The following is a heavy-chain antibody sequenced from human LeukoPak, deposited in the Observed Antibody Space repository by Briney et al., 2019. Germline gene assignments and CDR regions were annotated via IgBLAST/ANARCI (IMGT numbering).Heavy chain of an antibody. CDR1: GYTFTSYD. Sequence: ASVKVSCKASGYTFTSYDINWVRQATGQGLEWMGWMNPNSGNTGYAQKFQGRVTMTRNTSISTAYMEPSSLRSEDTAVYYCARVEWELLYYYGMDVWGQGTTVTVSS. CDR2: MNPNSGNT. J-gene: IGHJ6*02. V-gene: IGHV1-8*01. CDR3: ARVEWELLYYYGMDV. D-gene: IGHD1-26*01.